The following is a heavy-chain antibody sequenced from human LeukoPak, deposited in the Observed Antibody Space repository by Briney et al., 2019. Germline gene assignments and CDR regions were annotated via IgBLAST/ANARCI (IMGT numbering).Heavy chain of an antibody. J-gene: IGHJ4*02. CDR2: ISAYNGNT. Sequence: ASVKVSCKASGYTFSSYDISWVRQAPGQGLEWMGWISAYNGNTNYAQKLQGRVTMTEDTSTDTAYMELSSLRSEDTAVYYCATGGRANFDYWGQGTLVTVSS. CDR3: ATGGRANFDY. V-gene: IGHV1-18*01. CDR1: GYTFSSYD.